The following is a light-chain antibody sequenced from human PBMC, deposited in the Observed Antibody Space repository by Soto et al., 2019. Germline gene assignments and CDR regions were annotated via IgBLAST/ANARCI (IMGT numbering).Light chain of an antibody. Sequence: EIVMTQSPATLSVSPGEGATLSCRASQSISSNLAWYQQKPGQAPKLLIYGASTRATGFPARFSGSGSGTECPLTISSLQSEDFAVYYCQQYNAWPLTFGGGTKVEIK. V-gene: IGKV3-15*01. CDR2: GAS. CDR1: QSISSN. CDR3: QQYNAWPLT. J-gene: IGKJ4*01.